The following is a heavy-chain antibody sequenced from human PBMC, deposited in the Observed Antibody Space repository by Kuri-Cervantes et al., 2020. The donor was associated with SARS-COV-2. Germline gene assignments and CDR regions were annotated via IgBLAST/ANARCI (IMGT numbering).Heavy chain of an antibody. V-gene: IGHV2-70*04. D-gene: IGHD5-24*01. CDR1: GFSLNTNGNR. CDR3: ARMGDGYDFEY. Sequence: SGPTLVKPTETLTVTCTFSGFSLNTNGNRVSWIRQTPGKALEWLARIDWDDDEFYSTSLKSRLIISKDTSKNQVVLTLTNVDPGDTGTYYCARMGDGYDFEYWGQGTVVTVSS. CDR2: IDWDDDE. J-gene: IGHJ4*02.